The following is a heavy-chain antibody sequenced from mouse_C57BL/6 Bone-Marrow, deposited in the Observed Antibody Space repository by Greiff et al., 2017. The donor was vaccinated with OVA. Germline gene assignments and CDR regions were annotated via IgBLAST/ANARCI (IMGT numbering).Heavy chain of an antibody. CDR2: IYPGSGNT. J-gene: IGHJ2*01. CDR3: ASSSLDY. CDR1: GYTFTDYY. D-gene: IGHD1-1*01. V-gene: IGHV1-76*01. Sequence: VQLQQSGAELVRPGASVKLSCKASGYTFTDYYINWVKQRPGQGLEWIARIYPGSGNTYYNEKFKGKATLTAEKSSSTAYMQLSSLTSEDSAVYFCASSSLDYWGQGTTLTVSA.